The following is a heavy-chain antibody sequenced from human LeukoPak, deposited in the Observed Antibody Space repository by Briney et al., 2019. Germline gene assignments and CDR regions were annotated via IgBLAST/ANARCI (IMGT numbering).Heavy chain of an antibody. CDR3: ARLIPGVRGVITSFDC. V-gene: IGHV4-30-4*07. CDR1: GGSISSGGYS. D-gene: IGHD3-10*01. CDR2: IYYTGNT. J-gene: IGHJ4*02. Sequence: SETLSLTCAVSGGSISSGGYSWSWIRQPPGKGMEWIAYIYYTGNTYFNPSLKSRVTISVDKSKNQFSLKLSSVTAADTAVYYCARLIPGVRGVITSFDCWGQGSLVTVSS.